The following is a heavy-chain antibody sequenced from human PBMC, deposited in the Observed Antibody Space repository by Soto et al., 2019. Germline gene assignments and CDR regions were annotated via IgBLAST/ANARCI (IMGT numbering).Heavy chain of an antibody. CDR2: ISYDGSNK. CDR3: ASEQLGGYYYYGMDV. Sequence: GGSLRLSCAASGFTFSSYAMHWVRQAPGKGLEWVAVISYDGSNKYYADSVKGRFTISRDNSKNTLYLQMNSLRAEDTAVYYCASEQLGGYYYYGMDVWGQGTTVTVSS. D-gene: IGHD6-6*01. CDR1: GFTFSSYA. V-gene: IGHV3-30-3*01. J-gene: IGHJ6*02.